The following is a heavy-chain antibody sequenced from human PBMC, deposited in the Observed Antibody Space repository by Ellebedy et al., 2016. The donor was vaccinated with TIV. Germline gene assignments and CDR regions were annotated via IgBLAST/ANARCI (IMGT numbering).Heavy chain of an antibody. J-gene: IGHJ3*02. CDR3: ARRITGTYGDDALDI. D-gene: IGHD1-7*01. CDR2: IDTGGDT. CDR1: GFTVSYTY. V-gene: IGHV3-53*01. Sequence: GESLKISCAASGFTVSYTYMSWVRQAPGKGLEWVSLIDTGGDTYYADSMKGRFTISRDSSKNTVFLQMNSLRADDTAVYYCARRITGTYGDDALDIWGQGTMVTVS.